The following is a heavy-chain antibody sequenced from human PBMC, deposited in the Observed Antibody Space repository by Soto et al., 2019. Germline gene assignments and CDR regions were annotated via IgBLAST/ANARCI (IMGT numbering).Heavy chain of an antibody. CDR2: ISYDGSNK. Sequence: QVQLVESGGGVVQPGRSLRLSCAASGFTFSSYGMHWVRQAPGKGLEWVAVISYDGSNKYYADSVKGRFTISRDNSKNTLYLQMNSLRAEDTAVYYCAKDRVGGDYDFDYWGQGTLVTVSS. V-gene: IGHV3-30*18. CDR1: GFTFSSYG. J-gene: IGHJ4*02. D-gene: IGHD4-17*01. CDR3: AKDRVGGDYDFDY.